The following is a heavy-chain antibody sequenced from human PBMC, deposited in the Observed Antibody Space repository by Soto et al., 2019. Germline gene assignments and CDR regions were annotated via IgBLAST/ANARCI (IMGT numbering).Heavy chain of an antibody. D-gene: IGHD4-17*01. CDR1: GVTFSSYG. CDR3: GRDDGGRIDY. Sequence: QVHLVESGRVVVQPGRALRLSCAAAGVTFSSYGMHWVLQAPGKGLEWVAVICYDGINKDYADTVKGRFTISRDHSKNTLYVLMNSLRADDRAWYYCGRDDGGRIDYLGQCTLVTVSS. J-gene: IGHJ4*02. V-gene: IGHV3-33*01. CDR2: ICYDGINK.